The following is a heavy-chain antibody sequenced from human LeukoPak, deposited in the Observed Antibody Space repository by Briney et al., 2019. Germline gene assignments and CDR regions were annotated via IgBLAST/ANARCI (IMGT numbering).Heavy chain of an antibody. CDR3: ARHSGTFYYYYYMDV. J-gene: IGHJ6*03. CDR2: ISYSGNT. CDR1: GASIRSTSYY. D-gene: IGHD1-26*01. Sequence: SETLSLTCTVSGASIRSTSYYWGWIHQPPGKGLEWIGTISYSGNTYYNPSLKSRVTISVDTSKNQFSLKLSSVTAADTAVYYCARHSGTFYYYYYMDVWGKGTSVTVPS. V-gene: IGHV4-39*07.